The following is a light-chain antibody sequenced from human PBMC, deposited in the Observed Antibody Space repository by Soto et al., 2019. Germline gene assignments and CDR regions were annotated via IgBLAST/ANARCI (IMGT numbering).Light chain of an antibody. CDR1: RSDVGDYNF. V-gene: IGLV2-14*01. CDR3: SSYTSSNTLYV. CDR2: EVS. Sequence: QSVLTQPASVSWSPWPSITISCTGTRSDVGDYNFVSWYQQHPGQAPKLMNYEVSHRPSRVSNRFSCLKFCHTASLTIPGRQAADEADYYCSSYTSSNTLYVFGTGTKVTVL. J-gene: IGLJ1*01.